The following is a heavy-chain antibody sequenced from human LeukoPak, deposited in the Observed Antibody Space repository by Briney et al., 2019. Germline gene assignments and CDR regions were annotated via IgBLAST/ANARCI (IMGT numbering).Heavy chain of an antibody. CDR2: ISSSGSTI. J-gene: IGHJ6*04. CDR3: AREDIVVVPGDYGMDV. Sequence: PGGSLRLSCAASGFTFSSYEMNWVRQAPGKGLEWVSYISSSGSTIYYADSVKGRFTISRDNAKNSLYLQMSSLRAEDTAVYYCAREDIVVVPGDYGMDVWGKGTTVTVSS. D-gene: IGHD2-2*01. CDR1: GFTFSSYE. V-gene: IGHV3-48*03.